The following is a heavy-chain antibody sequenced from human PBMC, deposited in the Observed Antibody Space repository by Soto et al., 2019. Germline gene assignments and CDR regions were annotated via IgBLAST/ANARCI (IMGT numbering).Heavy chain of an antibody. J-gene: IGHJ4*02. V-gene: IGHV6-1*01. D-gene: IGHD3-10*01. CDR3: ADMDGS. CDR2: TYYRSKWYN. Sequence: SQTLSLTCAISGDSVSNNGAAWNWIRQSPSRGLEWLGRTYYRSKWYNEYAVSVKSRITINPDTSRNQFSLQLKSVTPEDTAVYYCADMDGSWGQGTLVTVSS. CDR1: GDSVSNNGAA.